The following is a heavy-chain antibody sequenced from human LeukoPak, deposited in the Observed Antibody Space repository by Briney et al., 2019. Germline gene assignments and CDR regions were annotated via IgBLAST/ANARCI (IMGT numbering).Heavy chain of an antibody. Sequence: SVKVSCKASGGTFSSYTISWVRKAPGQGLEWMGRIIPILGIANYAQKFQGRVTITADKSTSTAYMELSSLRSEDTAVYYCARGSEIAAAGTDAFDIWGQGTMVTVSS. V-gene: IGHV1-69*02. CDR2: IIPILGIA. D-gene: IGHD6-13*01. J-gene: IGHJ3*02. CDR3: ARGSEIAAAGTDAFDI. CDR1: GGTFSSYT.